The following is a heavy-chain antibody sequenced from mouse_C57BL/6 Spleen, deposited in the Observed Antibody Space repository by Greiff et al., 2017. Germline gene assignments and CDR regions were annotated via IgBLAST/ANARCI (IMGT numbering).Heavy chain of an antibody. D-gene: IGHD2-1*01. J-gene: IGHJ4*01. CDR2: ISSGGDYI. CDR1: GFTFSCYA. V-gene: IGHV5-9-1*02. Sequence: EVKLQESGEGLVKPGGSLKLSFAAPGFTFSCYAMSWVCPTPEKRLEWVAYISSGGDYIYYADTVKGGFTISRDNARNTLYLQMSSLKSEDTAMYYCTRGDYGNYVGYAMDYWGQGTSVTVSS. CDR3: TRGDYGNYVGYAMDY.